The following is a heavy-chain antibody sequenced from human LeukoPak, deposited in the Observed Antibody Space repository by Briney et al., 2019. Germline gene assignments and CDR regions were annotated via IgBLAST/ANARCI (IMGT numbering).Heavy chain of an antibody. J-gene: IGHJ6*03. V-gene: IGHV1-69*06. D-gene: IGHD2-15*01. CDR3: ATDGRHCSGGSCYDCYYYMDV. Sequence: SVKVSCKASGGTFSSYAISWVRQAPGQGLEWMGGIIPIFGTANYAQKFQGRVTITADKSTSTAYMELSSLRSEDTAVYYCATDGRHCSGGSCYDCYYYMDVWGKGTTVTVSS. CDR1: GGTFSSYA. CDR2: IIPIFGTA.